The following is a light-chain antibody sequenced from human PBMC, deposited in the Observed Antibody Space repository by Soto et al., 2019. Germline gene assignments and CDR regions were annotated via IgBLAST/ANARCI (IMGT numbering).Light chain of an antibody. J-gene: IGKJ2*01. CDR2: GAS. CDR3: QQYNSWPPYT. CDR1: QSVSSN. V-gene: IGKV3-15*01. Sequence: EIVMTQSPSTLAVSPGERATLSCRASQSVSSNLAWYQQRPGQAPRLLISGASTRATGIPARFSGSGSGTEFTLTISSLQSEYFAVDHCQQYNSWPPYTFGQGTKLEFK.